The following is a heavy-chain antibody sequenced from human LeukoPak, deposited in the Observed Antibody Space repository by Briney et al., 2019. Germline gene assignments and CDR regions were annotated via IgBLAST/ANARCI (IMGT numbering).Heavy chain of an antibody. D-gene: IGHD1-26*01. CDR1: GGTFSSYA. V-gene: IGHV1-2*02. CDR3: ARGGSYALNYYYYMDV. CDR2: INPNSGGT. Sequence: ASVKVSCKASGGTFSSYAISWVRQATGQGLEWMGWINPNSGGTNYAQKFQGRVTMTRDTSISTAYMEVSRLRSDDTAVYYCARGGSYALNYYYYMDVWGKGTTVTVSS. J-gene: IGHJ6*03.